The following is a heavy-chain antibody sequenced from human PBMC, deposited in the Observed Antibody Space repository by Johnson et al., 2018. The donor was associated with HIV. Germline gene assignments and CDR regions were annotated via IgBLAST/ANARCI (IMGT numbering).Heavy chain of an antibody. J-gene: IGHJ3*01. D-gene: IGHD1-26*01. V-gene: IGHV3-11*01. CDR1: GFTFSNAW. CDR2: ISNSGSTI. Sequence: QVQLVESGGGLVKPGGSLRLSCAASGFTFSNAWMSWVRQAPGKGLEWISYISNSGSTIYYVDSVKGRFTISRDNSKNTLYLQINSLRAEATALYYCARHRGVYPTSPGGVGAFDFWGPGTMVTVSS. CDR3: ARHRGVYPTSPGGVGAFDF.